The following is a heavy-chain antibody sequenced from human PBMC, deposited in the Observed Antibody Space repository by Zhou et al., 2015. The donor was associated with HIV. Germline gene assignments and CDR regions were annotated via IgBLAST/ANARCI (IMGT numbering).Heavy chain of an antibody. CDR1: GGTFSSYA. J-gene: IGHJ6*03. V-gene: IGHV1-69*01. Sequence: QVQLVQSGAEVKKPGSSVKVSCKASGGTFSSYAISWVRQAPGQGLEWMGGIIPIFGTANYAQKFQGRVTITADESTSTAYMELSSLRSEDTAVYYCARAVDSVVPAAMEYYYYYMDVWGKGTTVTVSS. D-gene: IGHD2-2*01. CDR2: IIPIFGTA. CDR3: ARAVDSVVPAAMEYYYYYMDV.